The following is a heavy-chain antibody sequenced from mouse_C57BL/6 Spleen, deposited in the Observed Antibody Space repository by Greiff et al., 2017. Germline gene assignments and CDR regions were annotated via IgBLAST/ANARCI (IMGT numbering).Heavy chain of an antibody. CDR2: IDPGNGYT. D-gene: IGHD6-1*01. V-gene: IGHV14-4*01. J-gene: IGHJ2*01. Sequence: EVQLQQSGAELARPGASVKLSCTASGFTFTDYTMHWVKQRPGQGLEWIGWIDPGNGYTEYTQKFQGKATLTAAQSSNTAYLQLSSLTSEDSAVYYCARESHDALGYWGQGTTLTVSA. CDR1: GFTFTDYT. CDR3: ARESHDALGY.